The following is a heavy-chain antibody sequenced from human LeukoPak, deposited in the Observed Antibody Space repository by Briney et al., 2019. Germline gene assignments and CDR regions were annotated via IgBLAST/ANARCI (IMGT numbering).Heavy chain of an antibody. J-gene: IGHJ4*02. Sequence: PSETLSPTCTISGASTRHNWSWIRQPPGKGLEWIGDIYYSGYTKYSPTLNSRVTISVDESKNQFSLKMASVTAADTAVYYCAGLDGGYSEAVGHWGQGTLVTVSS. CDR2: IYYSGYT. V-gene: IGHV4-59*11. D-gene: IGHD4-23*01. CDR3: AGLDGGYSEAVGH. CDR1: GASTRHN.